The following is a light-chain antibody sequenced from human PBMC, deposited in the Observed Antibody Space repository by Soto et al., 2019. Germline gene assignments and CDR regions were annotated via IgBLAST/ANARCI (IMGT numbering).Light chain of an antibody. Sequence: ETVLTHSQATLSLSRLNRDTLXCRASQSVSSYLAWYQQKPGQAPRLLIYDASNRATGIPARFSGSGSGTDFTLTISRVEPEDFALYYCQQYGTSLWTFGQGTKVDIK. J-gene: IGKJ1*01. CDR1: QSVSSY. CDR3: QQYGTSLWT. CDR2: DAS. V-gene: IGKV3-11*01.